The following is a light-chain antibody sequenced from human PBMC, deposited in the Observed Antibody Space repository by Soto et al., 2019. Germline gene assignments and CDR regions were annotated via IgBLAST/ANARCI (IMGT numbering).Light chain of an antibody. J-gene: IGKJ5*01. CDR1: QSVNSN. CDR3: QQYNHWPIT. V-gene: IGKV3-15*01. Sequence: EIVMTQSPATLSVSPGERATLSCRASQSVNSNLAWYQQKPGQAPRLLIYGASTTATGIPARFSGSGSGTEFTLTISSLQSEDFAIYSCQQYNHWPITFGQGTRLEIK. CDR2: GAS.